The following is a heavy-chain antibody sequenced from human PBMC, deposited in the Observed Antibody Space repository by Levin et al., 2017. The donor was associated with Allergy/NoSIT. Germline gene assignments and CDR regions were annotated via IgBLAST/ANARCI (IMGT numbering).Heavy chain of an antibody. CDR3: AKDICSGGSCYLFYF. V-gene: IGHV3-23*01. J-gene: IGHJ4*02. D-gene: IGHD2-15*01. CDR1: GFTFSSYA. CDR2: ISGSGGST. Sequence: PGGSLRLSCAASGFTFSSYAMSWVRQAPGKGLEWVSAISGSGGSTYYADSVKGRFTISRDNSKNTLYLQMNSLRAEDTAVYYCAKDICSGGSCYLFYFWGQGTLVTVSS.